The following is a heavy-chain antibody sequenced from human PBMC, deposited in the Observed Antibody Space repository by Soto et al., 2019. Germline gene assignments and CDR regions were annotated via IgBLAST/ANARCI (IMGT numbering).Heavy chain of an antibody. D-gene: IGHD4-17*01. CDR2: IYYSGST. J-gene: IGHJ3*02. V-gene: IGHV4-61*05. Sequence: PSETLSLTCTVSGGSISSSSYYWGWIRQPPGKGLEWIGYIYYSGSTNYNPSLKSRVTISVDTSKNQFSLKLSSVTAADTAVYYCARQYGDYVRGAFDIWGQGTMVTVSS. CDR3: ARQYGDYVRGAFDI. CDR1: GGSISSSSYY.